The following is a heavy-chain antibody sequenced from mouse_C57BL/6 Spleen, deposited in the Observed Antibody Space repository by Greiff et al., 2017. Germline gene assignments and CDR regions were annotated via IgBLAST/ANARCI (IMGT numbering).Heavy chain of an antibody. V-gene: IGHV5-4*01. Sequence: EVQVVESGGGLVKPGGSLKLSCAASGFTFSSYAMSWVRQTPEKRLEWVATISDGGSYTYYPHNVKGRFTISRDNAKNNLYLQMSHLKSEDTAVDYGARGGGLLPFAYWGQGTLVTVSA. D-gene: IGHD1-1*01. CDR1: GFTFSSYA. CDR2: ISDGGSYT. J-gene: IGHJ3*01. CDR3: ARGGGLLPFAY.